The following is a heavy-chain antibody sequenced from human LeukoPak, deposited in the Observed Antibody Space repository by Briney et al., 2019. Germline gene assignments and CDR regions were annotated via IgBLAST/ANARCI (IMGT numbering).Heavy chain of an antibody. Sequence: GGSLRLSGAASGFICSSYGMSWVRQAPGKGLEWVSAISDSGGSTYYADSVKGRFTISSDNSKNSLYLQMNSLRAEDTAVYYCARGSFGTMIVVGGYWGQGTLVTVSS. V-gene: IGHV3-23*01. J-gene: IGHJ4*02. CDR2: ISDSGGST. CDR3: ARGSFGTMIVVGGY. CDR1: GFICSSYG. D-gene: IGHD3-22*01.